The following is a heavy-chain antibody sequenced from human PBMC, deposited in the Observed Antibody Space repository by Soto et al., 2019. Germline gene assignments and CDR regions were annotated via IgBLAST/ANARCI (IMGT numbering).Heavy chain of an antibody. D-gene: IGHD5-12*01. CDR1: GFTFSSYS. J-gene: IGHJ5*02. CDR2: ISSSSSTI. V-gene: IGHV3-48*01. CDR3: AAEATILNWFAP. Sequence: EVQLVESGGGLVQPGGSLRLSCAASGFTFSSYSMNWVRQAPGKGLEWVSYISSSSSTIYYADSVKGRFTTSRDKAKNSLALQMNSLRAEDTAVYYSAAEATILNWFAPWGQGTLVTVSS.